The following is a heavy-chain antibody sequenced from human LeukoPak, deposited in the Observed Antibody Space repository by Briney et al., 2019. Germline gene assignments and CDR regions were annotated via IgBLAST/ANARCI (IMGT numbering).Heavy chain of an antibody. CDR2: IKQDGSEK. V-gene: IGHV3-7*05. J-gene: IGHJ4*02. Sequence: PGGSLRLSCAASGFTFSSYWMSWVRQAPGKGLEWVANIKQDGSEKYYVDSVKGRFTISRDNAKNSLYLQMNSLRAEDTAVYYCARAPTITTLVVHDWGQGTLVTVSS. CDR3: ARAPTITTLVVHD. CDR1: GFTFSSYW. D-gene: IGHD3-22*01.